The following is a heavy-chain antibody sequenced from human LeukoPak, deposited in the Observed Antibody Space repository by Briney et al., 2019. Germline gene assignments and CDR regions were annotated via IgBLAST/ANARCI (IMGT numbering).Heavy chain of an antibody. J-gene: IGHJ4*02. Sequence: GGSLKLSCLTSGFTLSTNAMSWVRQAPGKGLEWISGISGSGASTYYADSVKGRFTISRDDSRNTLYLQMNSLRGDDTAVYYCAKDVGKWESLHFFDYWGQGTLVTVSS. CDR3: AKDVGKWESLHFFDY. CDR1: GFTLSTNA. V-gene: IGHV3-23*01. D-gene: IGHD1-26*01. CDR2: ISGSGAST.